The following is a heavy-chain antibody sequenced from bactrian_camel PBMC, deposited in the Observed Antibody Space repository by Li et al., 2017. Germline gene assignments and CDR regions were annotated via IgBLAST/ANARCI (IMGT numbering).Heavy chain of an antibody. J-gene: IGHJ4*01. CDR2: NNREGTST. CDR3: ATDPGGSYMYYAN. CDR1: GYTYNCIG. Sequence: HVQLVESGGDSVQSGGSLRLSCSVSGYTYNCIGWFRQVPGQEREGIAVNNREGTSTYYSDPVKSRFTLSRDNAKNTLYLQMNVLKSEDTALYYCATDPGGSYMYYANWGQGTQVTVS. V-gene: IGHV3S1*01. D-gene: IGHD2*01.